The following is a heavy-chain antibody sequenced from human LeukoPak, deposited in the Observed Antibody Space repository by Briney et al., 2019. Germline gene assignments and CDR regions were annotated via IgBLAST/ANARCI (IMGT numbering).Heavy chain of an antibody. J-gene: IGHJ6*02. Sequence: ASVKVSCKASGGTFSSYAISWVRQAPGQGLEWMGRIIPIFGIANYAQKFQGRVTITADKSMSTAYMELSSLRSEDTAVYYCARDQKGWPHYYGMDVWGQGTTVTVSS. V-gene: IGHV1-69*04. D-gene: IGHD2-15*01. CDR3: ARDQKGWPHYYGMDV. CDR2: IIPIFGIA. CDR1: GGTFSSYA.